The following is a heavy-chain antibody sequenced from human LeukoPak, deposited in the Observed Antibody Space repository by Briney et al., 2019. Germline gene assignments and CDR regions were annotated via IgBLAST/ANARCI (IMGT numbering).Heavy chain of an antibody. CDR1: GGSISSSYW. CDR2: IYHSGGT. Sequence: PSETLSLTCGVSGGSISSSYWWSWVRQPPGKGLEWIGEIYHSGGTNYNPSLKSRVTISVDKSKNQFSLNLSSVTAADTAVYYCAKDGFERGDDTDYMDVWGKGTTVTVSS. V-gene: IGHV4-4*02. D-gene: IGHD3-22*01. J-gene: IGHJ6*03. CDR3: AKDGFERGDDTDYMDV.